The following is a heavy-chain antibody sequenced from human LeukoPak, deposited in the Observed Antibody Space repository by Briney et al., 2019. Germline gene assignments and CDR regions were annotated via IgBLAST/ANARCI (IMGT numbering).Heavy chain of an antibody. V-gene: IGHV3-30*04. CDR1: GFTFSSHA. CDR3: ARSLPEYCSGGSCYPSSD. CDR2: ISYDGSNE. D-gene: IGHD2-15*01. Sequence: GRSLRLSCAASGFTFSSHAMHWVRQALGKGLEWVAVISYDGSNEYYADSVKGRFTISRDNAKNSLFLQMNSLGDDDTAVYYCARSLPEYCSGGSCYPSSDWGQGTLVTVSS. J-gene: IGHJ4*01.